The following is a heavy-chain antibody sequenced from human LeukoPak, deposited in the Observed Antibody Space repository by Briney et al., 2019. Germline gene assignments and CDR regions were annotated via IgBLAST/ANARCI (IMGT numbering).Heavy chain of an antibody. CDR2: ISESGGST. CDR1: GFTFSNAW. CDR3: AKVAAAGTFFDY. D-gene: IGHD6-13*01. V-gene: IGHV3-23*01. J-gene: IGHJ4*02. Sequence: GGSLRLSCAASGFTFSNAWMSWVRQAPGKWLEWVSGISESGGSTYYADSVKGRFTISRDNSKNTLYLQVNSLRAEDTAVYYCAKVAAAGTFFDYWGQGTLVTVSS.